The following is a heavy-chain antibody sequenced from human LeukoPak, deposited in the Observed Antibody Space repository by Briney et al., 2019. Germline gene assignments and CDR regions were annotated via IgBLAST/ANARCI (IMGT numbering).Heavy chain of an antibody. CDR2: ISGYNGNT. V-gene: IGHV1-18*01. Sequence: ASVKVSCKVSGYTLTELSMHWVRQAPGKGLEWMGWISGYNGNTNSAQKLQGRVTMTTDTSTSTAYMELRSLRSDGTAVYYCARDPLGSGYCSRTSCYGYYMDVWGKGTTITVSS. CDR3: ARDPLGSGYCSRTSCYGYYMDV. D-gene: IGHD2-2*01. CDR1: GYTLTELS. J-gene: IGHJ6*03.